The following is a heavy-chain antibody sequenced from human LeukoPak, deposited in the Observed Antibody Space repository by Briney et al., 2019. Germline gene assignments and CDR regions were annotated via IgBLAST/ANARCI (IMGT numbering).Heavy chain of an antibody. CDR2: IHRGGNT. Sequence: QAGGALRLSCAASVFTVRGNYGRWGRQARGKGLEWLSVIHRGGNTYYADSGKGRFTISRDSSKNMVFLQMDSLRAEDTAVYYCARRPGYGLGVDYGDYWGQGTLVTVSS. D-gene: IGHD3-10*01. V-gene: IGHV3-66*04. CDR3: ARRPGYGLGVDYGDY. J-gene: IGHJ4*02. CDR1: VFTVRGNY.